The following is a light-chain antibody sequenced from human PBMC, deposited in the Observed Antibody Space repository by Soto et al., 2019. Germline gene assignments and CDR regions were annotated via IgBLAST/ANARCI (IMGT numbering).Light chain of an antibody. Sequence: QSVLTQPASVSGSSGQSITISCSGTNSDIGSYNYVSWYLQHPGKAPKLIVFEVSNRPSGISDRFSGSKSGNTAYLTISGLQTEDVAVYSCNSFTSSNGLPYVFGTGTKFTVL. CDR2: EVS. J-gene: IGLJ1*01. CDR1: NSDIGSYNY. CDR3: NSFTSSNGLPYV. V-gene: IGLV2-14*01.